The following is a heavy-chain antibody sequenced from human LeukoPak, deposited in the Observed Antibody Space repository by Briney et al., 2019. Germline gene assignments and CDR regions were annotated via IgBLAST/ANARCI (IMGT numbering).Heavy chain of an antibody. D-gene: IGHD1-7*01. CDR2: IYYSGST. Sequence: QPPGXXXDWIGYIYYSGSTNYNPSLKSRVTISVDTSKNQFSLKLSSVTAADTAVYYCARESGHRTLDYWGQGTLVTVSS. J-gene: IGHJ4*02. CDR3: ARESGHRTLDY. V-gene: IGHV4-59*01.